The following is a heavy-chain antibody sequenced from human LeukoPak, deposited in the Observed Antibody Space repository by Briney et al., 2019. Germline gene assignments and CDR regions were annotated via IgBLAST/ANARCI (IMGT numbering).Heavy chain of an antibody. CDR3: AKDRYYDSSGPGGFDY. CDR1: GFTFSSYG. Sequence: GGSLRLSCAASGFTFSSYGMHWVRQAPGKGLEWVAVISYDGSNKYYADSVKGRFTISRDNSKNTLYLQMNSLRAEDTAVYYCAKDRYYDSSGPGGFDYWGQGTLVTVSS. J-gene: IGHJ4*02. CDR2: ISYDGSNK. V-gene: IGHV3-30*18. D-gene: IGHD3-22*01.